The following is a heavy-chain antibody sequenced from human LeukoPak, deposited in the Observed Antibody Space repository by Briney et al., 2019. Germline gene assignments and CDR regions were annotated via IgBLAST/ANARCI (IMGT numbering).Heavy chain of an antibody. CDR3: ARSMYYYDSSGPLGPPFDY. V-gene: IGHV1-2*02. CDR2: INPHSGDT. CDR1: GYTFTGYY. J-gene: IGHJ4*02. Sequence: ASVKVSCKASGYTFTGYYVHWVRQAPGQGLEWMGWINPHSGDTSYAQNFQGRVTMTRDTSISTVYMELSRLRSDDTAVYYCARSMYYYDSSGPLGPPFDYWGQGTLVTVSS. D-gene: IGHD3-22*01.